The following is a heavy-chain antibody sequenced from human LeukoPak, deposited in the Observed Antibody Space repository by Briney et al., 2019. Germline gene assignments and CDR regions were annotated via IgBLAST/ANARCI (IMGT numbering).Heavy chain of an antibody. D-gene: IGHD6-13*01. V-gene: IGHV3-33*01. J-gene: IGHJ4*02. CDR3: ARAGLGAVGDY. CDR1: GFTFSSYG. Sequence: PGRSLRPSCAASGFTFSSYGMHWVRQAPGKGLEWLALIWYDGSNKYYGDSVKGRFTISRDNSKNTLYLQVNSLRAEDTAVYYCARAGLGAVGDYWGQGTLVTVSS. CDR2: IWYDGSNK.